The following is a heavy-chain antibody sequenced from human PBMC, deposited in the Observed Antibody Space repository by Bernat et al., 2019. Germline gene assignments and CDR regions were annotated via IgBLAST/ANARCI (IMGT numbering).Heavy chain of an antibody. CDR3: ARDKGYCSGVGCYSFGALDI. CDR2: IWYDATNK. V-gene: IGHV3-33*01. D-gene: IGHD2-15*01. J-gene: IGHJ3*02. Sequence: QVQLVESGGGVVQPGRSLRLSCAASGFTFSSYGMHWVRQAPGEGLEWVAVIWYDATNKYCAESVKGRFTISRDNSKSTLYLQVNSLRAEDTAVYYCARDKGYCSGVGCYSFGALDIWGQGTMVTVSS. CDR1: GFTFSSYG.